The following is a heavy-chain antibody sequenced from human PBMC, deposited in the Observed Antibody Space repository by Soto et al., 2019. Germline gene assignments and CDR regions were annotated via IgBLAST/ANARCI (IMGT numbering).Heavy chain of an antibody. J-gene: IGHJ6*02. V-gene: IGHV3-13*05. CDR1: GFSFRDYD. Sequence: EVQLVESGGGSVQPGESLRLSCAASGFSFRDYDMHWVRQRKGKGLEWVSALGAARDPYYVGSVKGRFSVSRDNAQNSWFLQMNNLRVDDTAVYFCARAYLGRLPRRADYYYAMDVWGRGTTVTVSS. CDR2: LGAARDP. CDR3: ARAYLGRLPRRADYYYAMDV. D-gene: IGHD1-26*01.